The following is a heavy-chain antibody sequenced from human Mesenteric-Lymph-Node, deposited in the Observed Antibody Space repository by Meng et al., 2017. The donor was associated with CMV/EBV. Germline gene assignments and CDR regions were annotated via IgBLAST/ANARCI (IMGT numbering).Heavy chain of an antibody. CDR3: ARGLDWGSNWFDP. CDR1: GGSISGYY. D-gene: IGHD3-16*01. CDR2: IYYSGTT. J-gene: IGHJ5*02. V-gene: IGHV4-59*01. Sequence: GSLRLSCSVSGGSISGYYWSWIRQPPGKGLEWIGYIYYSGTTSYNPSLKSRVTISVDTSRNHFSLKLSSVTAADTAVYYCARGLDWGSNWFDPWGQGTLVTVSS.